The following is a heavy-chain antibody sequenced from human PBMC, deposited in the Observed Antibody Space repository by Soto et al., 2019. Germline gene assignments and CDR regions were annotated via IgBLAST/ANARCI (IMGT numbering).Heavy chain of an antibody. CDR2: ISINGGST. Sequence: EVQLVESGGGLVQPGGSLRLSCSASGFTFSSYAMHWVRQAPGKGLEYVSAISINGGSTYYADSVKGRFTISRDNSKKTVYLQMSSLRAEDTAVYYCVKPIVGSWYGYAFDIWGQGTMVTVSS. D-gene: IGHD2-15*01. V-gene: IGHV3-64D*06. CDR3: VKPIVGSWYGYAFDI. J-gene: IGHJ3*02. CDR1: GFTFSSYA.